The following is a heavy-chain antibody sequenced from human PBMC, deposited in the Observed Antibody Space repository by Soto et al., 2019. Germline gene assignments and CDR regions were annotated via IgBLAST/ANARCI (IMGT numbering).Heavy chain of an antibody. CDR2: ISGSGGST. Sequence: GGSLRLSCAASGFTFSSYAMSWVRQAPGKGLEWVSAISGSGGSTYYADSVKGRFTISRDNSKNTLYLQMNSLRAEDTAVYYCARDQVIYDYIWGSYRLDAFDIWGQGTMVTVSS. V-gene: IGHV3-23*01. J-gene: IGHJ3*02. CDR1: GFTFSSYA. CDR3: ARDQVIYDYIWGSYRLDAFDI. D-gene: IGHD3-16*02.